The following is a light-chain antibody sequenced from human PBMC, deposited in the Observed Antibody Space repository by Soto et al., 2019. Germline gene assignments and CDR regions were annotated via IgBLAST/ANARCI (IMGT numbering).Light chain of an antibody. J-gene: IGLJ1*01. CDR2: EAT. CDR3: CSCAGSYTFYV. CDR1: SSDVGSYNL. V-gene: IGLV2-23*02. Sequence: QSALTQPASVSGSPEQSITISCTGTSSDVGSYNLVSWYQQHPGKAPKVMIYEATKRPSGVSNRFSGSKSGNTASLTISELQAEDEADYYCCSCAGSYTFYVFGTGTKLTVL.